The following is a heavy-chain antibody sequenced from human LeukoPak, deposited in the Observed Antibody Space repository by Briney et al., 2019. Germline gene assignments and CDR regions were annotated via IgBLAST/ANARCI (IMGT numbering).Heavy chain of an antibody. CDR3: ERHVPDRRNNLQVADHFDY. CDR1: GGSISSSSYY. CDR2: IYYSGST. Sequence: PSETLSLTCTVSGGSISSSSYYWGWIRQPPGKGLEWIGSIYYSGSTYYNPSLKTRVTISVDTSKNQFSLKLSSVTAADTAVYYCERHVPDRRNNLQVADHFDYWGQGTLVTVSS. D-gene: IGHD6-19*01. V-gene: IGHV4-39*01. J-gene: IGHJ4*02.